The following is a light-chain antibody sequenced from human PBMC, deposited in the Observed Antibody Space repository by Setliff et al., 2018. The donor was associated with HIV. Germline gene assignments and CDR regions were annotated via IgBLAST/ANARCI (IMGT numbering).Light chain of an antibody. V-gene: IGLV1-47*01. J-gene: IGLJ1*01. CDR3: AAWDDSLSGSYV. Sequence: QSVLTQPPSASGAPGQRVTISCSGSSSNIGTYSVYWYQQLPGAAPKLLIYRNNQRPSGVPDRFSGSKSGTSASLAISGLRSEDEADYYCAAWDDSLSGSYVFGTGTKVTVL. CDR2: RNN. CDR1: SSNIGTYS.